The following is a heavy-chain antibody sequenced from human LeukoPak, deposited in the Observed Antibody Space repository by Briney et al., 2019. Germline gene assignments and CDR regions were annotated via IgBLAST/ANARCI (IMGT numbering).Heavy chain of an antibody. D-gene: IGHD3-10*01. CDR2: IDPSDSYT. J-gene: IGHJ3*02. V-gene: IGHV5-10-1*01. Sequence: GESLKISCKGSGYSFTSYWISWVRQMPGKGLEWMGRIDPSDSYTNYSPSFQGHVTISADKSISTAYLQWSSLKASDTAMYYCARCVTMVRGVITCAFDIWGQGTVVTVSS. CDR1: GYSFTSYW. CDR3: ARCVTMVRGVITCAFDI.